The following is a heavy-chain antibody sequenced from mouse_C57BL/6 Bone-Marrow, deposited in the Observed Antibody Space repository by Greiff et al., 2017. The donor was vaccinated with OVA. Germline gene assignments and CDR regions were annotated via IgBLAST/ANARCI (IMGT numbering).Heavy chain of an antibody. Sequence: EVKVVESGGGLVKPGWSLKLSCAASGFTFSSYAMSWVRQTPEKRLEWVATISDGGSYTSYPDNVKGRFTISRDNAKNNLYLQMGHLKSEDTAMYYCARVYYYGTIDYWGQGTTLTVSS. CDR3: ARVYYYGTIDY. D-gene: IGHD1-1*01. J-gene: IGHJ2*01. CDR1: GFTFSSYA. CDR2: ISDGGSYT. V-gene: IGHV5-4*03.